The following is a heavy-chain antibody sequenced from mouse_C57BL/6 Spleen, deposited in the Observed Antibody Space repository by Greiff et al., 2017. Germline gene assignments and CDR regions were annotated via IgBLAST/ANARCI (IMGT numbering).Heavy chain of an antibody. D-gene: IGHD4-1*01. J-gene: IGHJ3*01. V-gene: IGHV1-82*01. CDR3: AANWDPSFAY. CDR2: IYPGDGDT. Sequence: VQLQQSGPELVKPGASVKISCKASGYAFSSSWMNWVKQRPGKGLEWIGRIYPGDGDTNYNGKFKGKATLTADKSSSTAYMQLSSLTSEDSAVYFCAANWDPSFAYWGQGTLVIVSA. CDR1: GYAFSSSW.